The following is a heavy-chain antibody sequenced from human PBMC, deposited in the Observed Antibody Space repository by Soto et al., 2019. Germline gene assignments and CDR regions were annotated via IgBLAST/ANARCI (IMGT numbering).Heavy chain of an antibody. V-gene: IGHV5-51*01. CDR2: IYPGDSDT. CDR1: GYTFTNYW. Sequence: GESLKISCKGSGYTFTNYWIVWVRQIPGKGLEWMGIIYPGDSDTRYSPSFQGQVTISADRSISTAYLQWSSLKASDTGMYYGARYPTLTDYFFHGMDVWGQGTTVTVSS. CDR3: ARYPTLTDYFFHGMDV. J-gene: IGHJ6*02. D-gene: IGHD4-17*01.